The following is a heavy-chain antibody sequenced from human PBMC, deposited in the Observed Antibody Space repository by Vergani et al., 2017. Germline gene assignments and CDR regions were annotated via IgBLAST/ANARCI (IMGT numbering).Heavy chain of an antibody. J-gene: IGHJ5*02. CDR2: IYYSGST. Sequence: QVQLQESGPGLVKPSETLSLTCTVSGGSISSYYWSWIRQPPGKGLEWIGYIYYSGSTTYNPSLKSRVTISVDTSKNQFSLKLRSVTAADTAVYYCARVGYCCSSPLWWVDPWGQGTLVTVSS. D-gene: IGHD2-2*01. CDR3: ARVGYCCSSPLWWVDP. CDR1: GGSISSYY. V-gene: IGHV4-59*01.